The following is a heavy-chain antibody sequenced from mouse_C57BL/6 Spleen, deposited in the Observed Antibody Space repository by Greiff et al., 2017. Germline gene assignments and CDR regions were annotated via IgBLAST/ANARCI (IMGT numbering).Heavy chain of an antibody. CDR2: TRNNVNGYTT. CDR3: ARCYDCGEGYFDV. D-gene: IGHD2-4*01. V-gene: IGHV7-3*01. CDR1: GLTFTDHY. Sequence: VMVVVSGGGLVQPGGSLSLPCAASGLTFTDHYMSWVRQPPGLALEWLGFTRNNVNGYTTEFCASVKGRFIISCDVSQSILYLHMNALRAEDSATYYCARCYDCGEGYFDVWGAGAAVTVST. J-gene: IGHJ1*01.